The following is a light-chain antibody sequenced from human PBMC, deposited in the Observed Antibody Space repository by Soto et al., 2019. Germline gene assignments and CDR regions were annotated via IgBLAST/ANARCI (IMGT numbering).Light chain of an antibody. V-gene: IGKV1-5*03. CDR1: QSISSW. CDR3: QQYNSYST. J-gene: IGKJ1*01. CDR2: KAS. Sequence: DIQMTQSPSTLSASVGDRVTITCRASQSISSWLAWYQQKPGKAPKLLIYKASSLESGVPSRFSSSGSGTEFTLTISSLQPDDFATYYYQQYNSYSTFGQGTKVEIK.